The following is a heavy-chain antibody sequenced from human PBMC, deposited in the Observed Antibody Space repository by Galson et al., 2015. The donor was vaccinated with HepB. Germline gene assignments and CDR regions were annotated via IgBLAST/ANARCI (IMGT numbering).Heavy chain of an antibody. Sequence: SVKVSCKASGGTLSRYTISWVRQAPSQGLEWMGGITPLFGTAEYAQKLQGRVTITADESTSTAYMELTSLRSDDTAEYYCAREGIAAVTNPVDSWVQGTLFIVSS. CDR3: AREGIAAVTNPVDS. D-gene: IGHD6-13*01. V-gene: IGHV1-69*13. J-gene: IGHJ4*02. CDR1: GGTLSRYT. CDR2: ITPLFGTA.